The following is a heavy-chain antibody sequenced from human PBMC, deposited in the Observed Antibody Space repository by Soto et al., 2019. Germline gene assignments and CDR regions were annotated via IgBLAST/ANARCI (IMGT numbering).Heavy chain of an antibody. V-gene: IGHV3-23*01. J-gene: IGHJ4*02. CDR3: AKERAPMVRGLFLY. D-gene: IGHD3-10*01. CDR2: ISGSGGST. Sequence: GGSLRLSCSASVFTCSSYAMSWFRQAPGKGLEWVSAISGSGGSTYYADSVKGRFTISRDNSKNTLYLQMNSLRAEDTAVYYCAKERAPMVRGLFLYWGQGTLVTVSS. CDR1: VFTCSSYA.